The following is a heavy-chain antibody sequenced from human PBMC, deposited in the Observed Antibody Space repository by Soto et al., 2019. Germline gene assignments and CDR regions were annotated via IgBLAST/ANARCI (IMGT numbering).Heavy chain of an antibody. Sequence: GGSLRLSCAASGFTFSSYAMHWVRQAPGKGLEYVSAISSNGGSTYYANSVKGRFTISRDNSKNTLYLQMGSLRAEDMAVYYCAIVGGSWSYYYYYMDVWGKGTTVTVSS. D-gene: IGHD3-10*01. CDR3: AIVGGSWSYYYYYMDV. V-gene: IGHV3-64*01. CDR2: ISSNGGST. J-gene: IGHJ6*03. CDR1: GFTFSSYA.